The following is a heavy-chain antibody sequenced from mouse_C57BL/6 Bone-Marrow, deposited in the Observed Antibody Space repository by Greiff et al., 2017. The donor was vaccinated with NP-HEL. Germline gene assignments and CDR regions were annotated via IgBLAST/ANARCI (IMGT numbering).Heavy chain of an antibody. Sequence: QVQLQQPGAELVRPGTSVKLSCKASGYTFTSYWMHWVKQRPGQGLEWIGVIDPSDSYTNYNQKFKGKATLTVDTSSSTAYMQLSSLTSEDSAVYCCARGEDYWDRGTTITVSS. V-gene: IGHV1-59*01. CDR1: GYTFTSYW. CDR2: IDPSDSYT. CDR3: ARGEDY. J-gene: IGHJ2*01.